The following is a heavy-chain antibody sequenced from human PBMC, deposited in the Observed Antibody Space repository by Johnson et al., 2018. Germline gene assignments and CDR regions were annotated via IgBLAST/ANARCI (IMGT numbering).Heavy chain of an antibody. D-gene: IGHD3/OR15-3a*01. CDR2: ISYDGSNK. J-gene: IGHJ6*02. Sequence: QVQLVESGGGVVQPGRSLRLSCAASGFIFSSYGMHWVRQAPGKGLEWVAVISYDGSNKYYAYSVKGRFTISKDNAKNSRYLQMNSVRDEDTAVYYCARNLDGDYAMDVWGQGTTVTVSS. CDR3: ARNLDGDYAMDV. CDR1: GFIFSSYG. V-gene: IGHV3-30*03.